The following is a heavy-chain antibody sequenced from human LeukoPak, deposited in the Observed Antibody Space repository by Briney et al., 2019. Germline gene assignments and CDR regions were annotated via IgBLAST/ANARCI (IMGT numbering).Heavy chain of an antibody. Sequence: PGGSLRLSCTASGFTFDDFAIHWVRQAPGKGLEWVSGIGWNGLIVGYADSVKGRFSISRDNAKQSVYLHMNSLRTGDMALYYCAKDSHSASGLEGDCFDLWGQGTMVTVSS. CDR2: IGWNGLIV. V-gene: IGHV3-9*03. D-gene: IGHD3-16*01. CDR1: GFTFDDFA. CDR3: AKDSHSASGLEGDCFDL. J-gene: IGHJ3*01.